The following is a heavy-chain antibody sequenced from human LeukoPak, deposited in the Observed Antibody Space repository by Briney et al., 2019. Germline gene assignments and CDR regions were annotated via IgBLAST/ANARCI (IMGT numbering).Heavy chain of an antibody. Sequence: PGGSLRLSCAASGFTFSSYAMHWVRQAPGKGLVWVSRINSDGSSTTYADSVKGRFTISRDNAKNTLYLQMNSLRAEDTAVYYCARGGVYSTSAVDYWGQGTLVTVSS. CDR2: INSDGSST. D-gene: IGHD6-6*01. J-gene: IGHJ4*02. V-gene: IGHV3-74*01. CDR1: GFTFSSYA. CDR3: ARGGVYSTSAVDY.